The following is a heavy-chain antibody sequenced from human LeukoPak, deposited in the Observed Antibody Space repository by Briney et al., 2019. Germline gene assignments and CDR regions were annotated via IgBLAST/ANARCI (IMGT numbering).Heavy chain of an antibody. CDR1: GYTFTSYD. J-gene: IGHJ4*02. V-gene: IGHV1-2*02. D-gene: IGHD3-22*01. CDR2: INPNSGGT. CDR3: ARDYYDSSGYLVLVY. Sequence: ASVKVSCKASGYTFTSYDINWVRQATGQGLEWMGWINPNSGGTNYAQKFQGRVTMTRDTSISTAYMELSRLRSDDTAVYYCARDYYDSSGYLVLVYWGQGTLVTVSS.